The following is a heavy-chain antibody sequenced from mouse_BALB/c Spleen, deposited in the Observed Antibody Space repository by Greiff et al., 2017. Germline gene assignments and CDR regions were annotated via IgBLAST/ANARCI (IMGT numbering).Heavy chain of an antibody. Sequence: EVQLVESGGDLVKPGGSLKLSCAASGFTFSSYGMSWVRQTPDKRLEWVATISSGGSYTYYPDSVKGRFTISRDNAKNTLYLQMSSLKSEDTAMYYCARHDRYYFDYWGQGTTLTVSS. CDR3: ARHDRYYFDY. V-gene: IGHV5-6*01. CDR2: ISSGGSYT. CDR1: GFTFSSYG. J-gene: IGHJ2*01. D-gene: IGHD2-14*01.